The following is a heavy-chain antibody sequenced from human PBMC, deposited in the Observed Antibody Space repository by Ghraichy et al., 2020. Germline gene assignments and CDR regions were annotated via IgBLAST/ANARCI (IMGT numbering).Heavy chain of an antibody. J-gene: IGHJ5*02. CDR2: IDFNKGNT. CDR3: ARGPGTSPGDDWFDP. CDR1: GDTFRIHG. D-gene: IGHD2-2*01. V-gene: IGHV1-18*01. Sequence: ASVKVSCKASGDTFRIHGISWVRQASGQGLEWMGWIDFNKGNTNYAQKFQGRATMITDTSTSTVYMELRSLRLEDTAVYYCARGPGTSPGDDWFDPWGQGTLVTVSS.